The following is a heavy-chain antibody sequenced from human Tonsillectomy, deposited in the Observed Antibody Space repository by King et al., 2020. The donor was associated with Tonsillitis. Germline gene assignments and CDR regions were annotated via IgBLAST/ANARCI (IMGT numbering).Heavy chain of an antibody. CDR2: IYPDDSDT. CDR1: GYSFDNYW. V-gene: IGHV5-51*01. Sequence: VQLVQSGAEVKKPGKSLKISCSGSGYSFDNYWIAWVRQMPGKGLEWMGIIYPDDSDTAYSPSFQVQVTIEADKSLTTAYLQWSSLKASDTAMYYCARSLTIFGTADCWGQGTLVTVSS. D-gene: IGHD3-3*01. J-gene: IGHJ4*02. CDR3: ARSLTIFGTADC.